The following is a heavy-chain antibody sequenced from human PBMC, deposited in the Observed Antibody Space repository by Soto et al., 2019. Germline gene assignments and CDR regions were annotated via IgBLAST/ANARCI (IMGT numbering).Heavy chain of an antibody. CDR2: ISAHNGNT. CDR3: ARGRYGDY. CDR1: GYAFTTYG. J-gene: IGHJ4*02. D-gene: IGHD1-1*01. V-gene: IGHV1-18*01. Sequence: QVHLVQSGAEVKKPGASVKVSCKGSGYAFTTYGITWVRQAPGQGLEWMGWISAHNGNTNYAQKLQGRVTVTRDTSTSTAYRELRSLRSDDTSVYYCARGRYGDYWGPGVLVTVSS.